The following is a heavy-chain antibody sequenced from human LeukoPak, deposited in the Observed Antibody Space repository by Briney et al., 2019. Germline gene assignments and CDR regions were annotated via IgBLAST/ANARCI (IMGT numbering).Heavy chain of an antibody. CDR2: MSYDGSNK. J-gene: IGHJ4*02. CDR3: ARSLRQWLGSVTTSFDY. D-gene: IGHD6-19*01. V-gene: IGHV3-30*04. Sequence: GGSLRLSRAASGFTFSSYAMHWVRQAPGKGLEWVAVMSYDGSNKYYADSVKGRFTISRDNSKNTLYLQMNSLRAEDTAVYYCARSLRQWLGSVTTSFDYWGQGTLVTVSS. CDR1: GFTFSSYA.